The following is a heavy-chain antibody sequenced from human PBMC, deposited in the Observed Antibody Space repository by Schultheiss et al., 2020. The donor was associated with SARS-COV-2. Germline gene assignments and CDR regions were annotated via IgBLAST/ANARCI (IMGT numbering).Heavy chain of an antibody. J-gene: IGHJ6*02. Sequence: GESLKISCAASGFTFSSYAMYWVRQAPGKGLEWVAVISYDGSNKYYADSVKGRFTISRDNSKNTLYLQMNSLRAEDTAVYYCAKTIKGDYYYGMDVWGQGTTVTVSS. CDR1: GFTFSSYA. CDR2: ISYDGSNK. D-gene: IGHD2-21*01. V-gene: IGHV3-30-3*02. CDR3: AKTIKGDYYYGMDV.